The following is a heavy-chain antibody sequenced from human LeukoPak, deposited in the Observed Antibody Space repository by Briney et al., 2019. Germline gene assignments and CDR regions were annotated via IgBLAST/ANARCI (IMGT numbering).Heavy chain of an antibody. Sequence: GGSLRLSCAASGFTFSSYGMHWVRQAPGKGLEWVAVISYDGSNKYYADSVKGRFTISRDNSKNTLYLQMNSLRAEDTAVYYCARTLPGGGWSPHFDYWGQGTLVTVSS. CDR1: GFTFSSYG. V-gene: IGHV3-30*03. CDR3: ARTLPGGGWSPHFDY. CDR2: ISYDGSNK. D-gene: IGHD6-19*01. J-gene: IGHJ4*02.